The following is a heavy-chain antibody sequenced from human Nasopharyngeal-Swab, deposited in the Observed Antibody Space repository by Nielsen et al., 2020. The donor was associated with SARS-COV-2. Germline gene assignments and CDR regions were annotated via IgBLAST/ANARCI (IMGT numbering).Heavy chain of an antibody. J-gene: IGHJ4*02. CDR2: IYPGDSTP. CDR1: GYYFSTYW. Sequence: GESLKISCQGSGYYFSTYWIGWVRQMLGRGLEWMGIIYPGDSTPRYRPSFQGQVTISADKSSTAYLQWSSLKASDTAMYFCARLYGGYVDYWGQGTLVTVSS. CDR3: ARLYGGYVDY. V-gene: IGHV5-51*01. D-gene: IGHD4/OR15-4a*01.